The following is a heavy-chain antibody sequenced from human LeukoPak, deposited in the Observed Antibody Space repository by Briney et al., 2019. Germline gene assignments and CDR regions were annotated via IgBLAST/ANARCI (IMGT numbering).Heavy chain of an antibody. Sequence: GSLRLSCTASGLNFRNAYMLWVPEAPGKAVERVGRIKSKSDGGTTYYTTPVKGRFTISRDDSRNTLFLQMNSLKTEDTAVYYCVTGIAVAAYWGQGTLVTVSS. CDR2: IKSKSDGGTT. V-gene: IGHV3-15*01. CDR3: VTGIAVAAY. J-gene: IGHJ4*02. D-gene: IGHD6-19*01. CDR1: GLNFRNAY.